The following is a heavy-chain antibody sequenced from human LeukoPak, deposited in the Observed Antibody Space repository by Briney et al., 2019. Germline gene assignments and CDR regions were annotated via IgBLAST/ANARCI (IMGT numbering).Heavy chain of an antibody. Sequence: GASVKVSCKASGYTFTSYAMNWVRQAPGQGLEWMGWINTNTGNPTYAQGFTGRFVFSLDTSVSTAYLQISSLKAEDTAVYYCARGGQWLPLNYYFDYWGQGTLVTVSP. D-gene: IGHD6-19*01. J-gene: IGHJ4*02. CDR2: INTNTGNP. V-gene: IGHV7-4-1*02. CDR3: ARGGQWLPLNYYFDY. CDR1: GYTFTSYA.